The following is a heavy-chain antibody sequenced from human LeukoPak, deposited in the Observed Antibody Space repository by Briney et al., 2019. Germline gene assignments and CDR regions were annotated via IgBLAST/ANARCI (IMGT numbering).Heavy chain of an antibody. CDR2: ISGSGGST. D-gene: IGHD6-13*01. J-gene: IGHJ5*02. CDR1: GFTFSSYA. Sequence: PGGSLRLSCAASGFTFSSYAMSWVRQAPGKGLEWVSAISGSGGSTYYADSVKGRFTISRDNSKNTLYLQMNSLRAEDTAVYYCAKDRASIAAAGLGWFDPWGQGTLVTVSS. V-gene: IGHV3-23*01. CDR3: AKDRASIAAAGLGWFDP.